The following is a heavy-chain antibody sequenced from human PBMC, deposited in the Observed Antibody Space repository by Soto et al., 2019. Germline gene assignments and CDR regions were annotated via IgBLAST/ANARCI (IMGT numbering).Heavy chain of an antibody. J-gene: IGHJ3*02. CDR3: ARSETFHGEAFDI. CDR1: GFTFSSYS. Sequence: GGSLRLSCAASGFTFSSYSMNWVRQAPGKGLEWVSYISSSSTIYYADSVKGRFTISRDNAKNSLYLQMNSLRAEDTAVYYCARSETFHGEAFDIWGQGTMVTVSS. V-gene: IGHV3-48*04. CDR2: ISSSSTI. D-gene: IGHD3-10*01.